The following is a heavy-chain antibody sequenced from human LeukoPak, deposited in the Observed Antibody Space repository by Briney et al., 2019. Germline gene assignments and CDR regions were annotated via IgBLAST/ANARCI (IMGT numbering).Heavy chain of an antibody. V-gene: IGHV1-8*01. CDR1: GYTFTSYD. CDR2: MNPNSGNT. CDR3: ARLRSGSYYNPYYFDY. D-gene: IGHD3-10*01. Sequence: ASVKVSCKASGYTFTSYDINWVRQATGQGLEWMGWMNPNSGNTGYAQKFQGRVTMTRNTSISTAYMELSSLRSEDTAVYYCARLRSGSYYNPYYFDYWGQGTLVTVSS. J-gene: IGHJ4*02.